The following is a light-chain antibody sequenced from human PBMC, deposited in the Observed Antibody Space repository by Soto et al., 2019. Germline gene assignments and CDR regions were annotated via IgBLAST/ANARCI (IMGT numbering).Light chain of an antibody. Sequence: DIRMTQSPSTLSTSVGDRVTITCRASQNIRGWLAWYQQKPGKAPNLLIYDASTLESGGPSRFSGSGSGTEFTLTXXXXXXXDFATYYCQQYNSXSWTFGQG. CDR3: QQYNSXSWT. V-gene: IGKV1-5*01. CDR2: DAS. J-gene: IGKJ1*01. CDR1: QNIRGW.